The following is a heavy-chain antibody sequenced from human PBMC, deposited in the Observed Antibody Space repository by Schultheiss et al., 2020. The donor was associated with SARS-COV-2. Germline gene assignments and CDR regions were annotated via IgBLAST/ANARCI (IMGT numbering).Heavy chain of an antibody. J-gene: IGHJ4*02. V-gene: IGHV4-59*12. CDR1: GGSFSGYY. Sequence: SETLSLTCAVYGGSFSGYYWSWIRQPPGKGLEWIGYIYYSGRTNYNPSLKSRFTISVDTSKNRFSLKLSSVTAADTAVYYCAGGGFEYCSSTSCYALDYWGQGTLVTVSS. CDR2: IYYSGRT. CDR3: AGGGFEYCSSTSCYALDY. D-gene: IGHD2-2*01.